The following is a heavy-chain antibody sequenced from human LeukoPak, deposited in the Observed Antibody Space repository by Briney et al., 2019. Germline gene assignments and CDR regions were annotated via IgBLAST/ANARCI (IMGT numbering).Heavy chain of an antibody. CDR1: GFIFSSYA. D-gene: IGHD2-2*01. V-gene: IGHV3-23*01. CDR2: ISGSGGST. J-gene: IGHJ5*02. CDR3: AREGYCSSTSCYHWFDP. Sequence: SGGSLRLSCAASGFIFSSYAMSWVRQAPGKGLEWVSAISGSGGSTYYADSVKGRFTISRDNSKNTLYLQMNSLRAEDTAVYCCAREGYCSSTSCYHWFDPWGQGTLVTVSS.